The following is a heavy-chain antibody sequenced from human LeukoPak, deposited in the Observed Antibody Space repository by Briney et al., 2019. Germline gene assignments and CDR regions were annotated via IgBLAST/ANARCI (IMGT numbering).Heavy chain of an antibody. D-gene: IGHD5-12*01. CDR2: ISSSSSYI. J-gene: IGHJ6*02. CDR1: GFTVSSNY. V-gene: IGHV3-21*01. Sequence: GGSLRLSCAASGFTVSSNYMSWVRQAPGKGLEWVSSISSSSSYIYYADSVKGRFTISRDNAKNSLYLQMNSLRAENTAVYYCARPDSGGVCGPGATVTASS. CDR3: ARPDSGGV.